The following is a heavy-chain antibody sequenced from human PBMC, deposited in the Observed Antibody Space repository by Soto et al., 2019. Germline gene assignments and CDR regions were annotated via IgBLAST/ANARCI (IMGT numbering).Heavy chain of an antibody. V-gene: IGHV1-18*01. Sequence: ASVKVSCKASGYTFTSYGISWVRQAPGQGLEWMGWISAYNGNTNYAQKLQGRVTTTTDTSTSTAYMELRSLRSDDTAVYYCARADPVAYYYGMDVWGQGTTVTVSS. CDR1: GYTFTSYG. CDR2: ISAYNGNT. CDR3: ARADPVAYYYGMDV. J-gene: IGHJ6*02.